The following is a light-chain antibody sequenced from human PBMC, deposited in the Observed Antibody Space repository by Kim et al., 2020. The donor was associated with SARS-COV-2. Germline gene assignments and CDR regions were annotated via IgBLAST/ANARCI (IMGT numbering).Light chain of an antibody. CDR2: WAS. CDR3: QQYYSTLPH. J-gene: IGKJ2*01. CDR1: QSVLYSSNNKNY. V-gene: IGKV4-1*01. Sequence: DIVMTQSPDSLAVSLGERATINCKSSQSVLYSSNNKNYLAWYQQKPGQPPKLLIYWASTRESGVPDRFSGSGSGTDFTLTISSLQAEDVAVYYCQQYYSTLPHFGQGNKLEI.